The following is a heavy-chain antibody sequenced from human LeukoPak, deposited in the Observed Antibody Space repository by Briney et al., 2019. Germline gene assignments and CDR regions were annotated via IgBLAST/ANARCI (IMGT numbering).Heavy chain of an antibody. D-gene: IGHD2-15*01. Sequence: SVKVSCKASGGTFSSYAISWVRQAPGRGLEWMGGIIPILGTANYAQKFQGRVTITADEYTSTAYMELSSLRSEDTAVYYCASPYCSGGSCYSFVNGAYYWGQGTLVTVSS. V-gene: IGHV1-69*01. CDR3: ASPYCSGGSCYSFVNGAYY. CDR2: IIPILGTA. CDR1: GGTFSSYA. J-gene: IGHJ4*02.